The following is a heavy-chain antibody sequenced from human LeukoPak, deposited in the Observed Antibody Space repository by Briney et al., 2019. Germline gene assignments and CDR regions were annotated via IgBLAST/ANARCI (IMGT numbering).Heavy chain of an antibody. CDR1: GGFISSSSYY. J-gene: IGHJ4*02. CDR3: ARHGLSSKKIVGATIVY. V-gene: IGHV4-39*01. D-gene: IGHD1-26*01. CDR2: IYYSGST. Sequence: SETLSLTCTVSGGFISSSSYYWGWIRQPPGKGLEWIGSIYYSGSTYYNPSLKSRVTISVDTSKNQFSLKLSSVTAADTAVYYCARHGLSSKKIVGATIVYWGQGTLVTVSS.